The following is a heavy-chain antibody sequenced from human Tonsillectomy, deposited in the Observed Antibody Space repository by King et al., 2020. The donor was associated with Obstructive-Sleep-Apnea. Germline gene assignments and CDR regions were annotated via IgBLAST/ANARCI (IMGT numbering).Heavy chain of an antibody. Sequence: VQLQESGPGLVKPSETLSLTCTVSGGSISSYYWNWIRQAAGKGLEWIGRIHTSGSTSFNPSLKSRVTMSLDTSKNQFSLNVTSVTAADTAMSFCARVTLSSARCPRKDACDISGHGTIVSVSS. CDR2: IHTSGST. J-gene: IGHJ3*02. D-gene: IGHD2-2*01. CDR1: GGSISSYY. CDR3: ARVTLSSARCPRKDACDI. V-gene: IGHV4-4*07.